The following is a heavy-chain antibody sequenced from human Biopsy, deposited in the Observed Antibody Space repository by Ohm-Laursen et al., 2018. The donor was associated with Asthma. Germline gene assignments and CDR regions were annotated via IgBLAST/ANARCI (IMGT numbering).Heavy chain of an antibody. D-gene: IGHD3-3*01. V-gene: IGHV4-34*01. Sequence: SVTLSCTCSVYGGSFSGFYWSWLRPPPGMGLEWIGEINHSGSTNYNSSLKRLITISVDTSKNQFPQKLSSVTAADTAVYYCARSAKTIFGVVMGSYYYGMDVWGQGTTVTVSS. CDR3: ARSAKTIFGVVMGSYYYGMDV. CDR1: GGSFSGFY. CDR2: INHSGST. J-gene: IGHJ6*02.